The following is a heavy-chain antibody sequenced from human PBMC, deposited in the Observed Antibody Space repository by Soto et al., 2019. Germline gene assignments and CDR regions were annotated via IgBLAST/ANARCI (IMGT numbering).Heavy chain of an antibody. CDR1: GGTFSTYS. D-gene: IGHD5-18*01. CDR3: ASDSEVTSFSY. CDR2: IIPIFGTS. V-gene: IGHV1-69*13. Sequence: ASVKVSCKASGGTFSTYSIIWVRQAPGQGLEWMGGIIPIFGTSNYAQKFQSRVTITADESTRTAYIELTSLTSDDTAVYYCASDSEVTSFSYWGQGTLVTVSS. J-gene: IGHJ4*02.